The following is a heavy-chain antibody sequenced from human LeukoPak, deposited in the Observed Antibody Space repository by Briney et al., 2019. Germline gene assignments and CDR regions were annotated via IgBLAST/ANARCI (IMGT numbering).Heavy chain of an antibody. Sequence: PGRSLRLSCAAAGFTFSSFAMHWVRQAPGTGLEGVALILHDGSNKYYADSVKGRFTISRDNSKNTLYLQMNSLRAEDTAMYYCARIFCCYGSCPDYWGQGTLVTVSS. CDR2: ILHDGSNK. V-gene: IGHV3-30-3*01. J-gene: IGHJ4*02. CDR1: GFTFSSFA. CDR3: ARIFCCYGSCPDY. D-gene: IGHD2-15*01.